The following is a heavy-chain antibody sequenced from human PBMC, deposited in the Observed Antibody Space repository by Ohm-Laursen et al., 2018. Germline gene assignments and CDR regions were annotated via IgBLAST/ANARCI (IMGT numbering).Heavy chain of an antibody. CDR3: ARDLGRGYYYY. V-gene: IGHV4-38-2*02. J-gene: IGHJ4*02. CDR1: GYSISSGYY. D-gene: IGHD3-22*01. CDR2: IYHSGNT. Sequence: SQTLSLTCAVSGYSISSGYYWGWIRQPPGKGLEWIGSIYHSGNTYYTPSLKSRVTISVDTSKNQFSLKLSSVTAADTAVYYCARDLGRGYYYYWGQGTLVTVSS.